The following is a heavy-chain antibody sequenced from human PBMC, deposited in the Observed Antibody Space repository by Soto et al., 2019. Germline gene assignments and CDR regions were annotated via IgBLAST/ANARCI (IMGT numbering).Heavy chain of an antibody. D-gene: IGHD6-6*01. J-gene: IGHJ6*02. CDR1: GGTFSSYA. Sequence: QVQLVQSGAEVKKPGSSVKVSCKASGGTFSSYAISWVRQAPGQGLEWMGGIIPIFGTANYAQKFQGRVTITAEKPTSTAYMELSSLRSEDTAVYYCARSARRYYYYYYGMDVWGQGTTVTVSS. V-gene: IGHV1-69*06. CDR3: ARSARRYYYYYYGMDV. CDR2: IIPIFGTA.